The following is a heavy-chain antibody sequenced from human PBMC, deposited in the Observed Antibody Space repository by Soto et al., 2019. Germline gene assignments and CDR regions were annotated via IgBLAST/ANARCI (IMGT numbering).Heavy chain of an antibody. CDR3: AREAEYFQH. Sequence: PSETLSLTCTVSGGSISSYYWSWIRQPPGKGLEWIGYIYYSGSTNYNPSLKSRVTISVDTSKNQFSLKLSSVTAADTAVYYCAREAEYFQHWGQGTLVTVSS. CDR1: GGSISSYY. CDR2: IYYSGST. V-gene: IGHV4-59*01. J-gene: IGHJ1*01.